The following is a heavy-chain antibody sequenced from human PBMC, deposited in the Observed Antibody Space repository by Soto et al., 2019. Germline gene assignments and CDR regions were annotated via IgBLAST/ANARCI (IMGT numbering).Heavy chain of an antibody. CDR3: ASVATTNYVWNFQH. Sequence: SETLSLTCTVSGGSISSGGYYWSWIRQHPGKGLEWIGYIYYSGSTYYNPSLKSRVTISVDTSKNQFSLKLSSVTAADTAVYYCASVATTNYVWNFQHWGQGTLVTVSS. V-gene: IGHV4-31*03. J-gene: IGHJ1*01. D-gene: IGHD3-16*01. CDR2: IYYSGST. CDR1: GGSISSGGYY.